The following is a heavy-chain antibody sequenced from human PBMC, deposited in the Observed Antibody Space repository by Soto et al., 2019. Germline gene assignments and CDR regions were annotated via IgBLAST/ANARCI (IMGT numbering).Heavy chain of an antibody. CDR2: IYYSGST. CDR3: ARVHKRGPKQLDY. Sequence: SETLSLTCTVSGGSVSSGSYYWSWIRQPPGKGLEWIGYIYYSGSTNYNPSLKSRVTISVDTSKNQFSLKLSSVTAADTAVYYCARVHKRGPKQLDYWGPGAMVTVSS. J-gene: IGHJ4*02. D-gene: IGHD1-1*01. V-gene: IGHV4-61*01. CDR1: GGSVSSGSYY.